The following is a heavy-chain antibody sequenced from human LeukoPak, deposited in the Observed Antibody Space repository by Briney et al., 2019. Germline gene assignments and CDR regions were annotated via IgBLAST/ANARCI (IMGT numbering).Heavy chain of an antibody. J-gene: IGHJ5*02. Sequence: ASVKVSCKASGYTLNRYGISWVRQAPGLGLEWMGWISAFSGNTEYAQKFQGRVTITADESTSTAYMELSRLRSEDTAVYYCARGGDIVVVPAAAGSFDPWGQGTLVTVSS. CDR1: GYTLNRYG. CDR2: ISAFSGNT. D-gene: IGHD2-2*01. V-gene: IGHV1-18*01. CDR3: ARGGDIVVVPAAAGSFDP.